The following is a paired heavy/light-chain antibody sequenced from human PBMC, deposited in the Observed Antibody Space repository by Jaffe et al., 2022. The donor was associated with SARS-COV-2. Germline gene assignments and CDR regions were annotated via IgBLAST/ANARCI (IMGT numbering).Light chain of an antibody. CDR1: QGIRND. CDR3: LQHNSYPLT. V-gene: IGKV1-17*01. Sequence: DIQMTQSPSSLSASVGDRVTITCRASQGIRNDLGWYQQKPGKAPKCLIYAASSLQSGVPSRFSGSGSGTEFTLTINSLQPEDFATYYCLQHNSYPLTFGGGTKVEIK. CDR2: AAS. J-gene: IGKJ4*01.
Heavy chain of an antibody. Sequence: QVQLVQSGAEVKKPGASVKLSCKASGYTFTNYYMHWVRQAPGQGLEWMGIINPSSRSTTYAQKLQGRFTMTRDTSTATVYMELSGLRSEDTAVYYCARESAAVNSVSFDYWGQGTLVTVSS. D-gene: IGHD6-13*01. CDR2: INPSSRST. CDR3: ARESAAVNSVSFDY. CDR1: GYTFTNYY. J-gene: IGHJ4*02. V-gene: IGHV1-46*04.